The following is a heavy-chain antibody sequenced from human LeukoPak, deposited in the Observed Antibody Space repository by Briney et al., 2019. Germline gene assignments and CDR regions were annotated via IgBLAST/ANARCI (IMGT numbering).Heavy chain of an antibody. CDR2: ISGSGGST. D-gene: IGHD6-19*01. J-gene: IGHJ5*02. Sequence: GGSLRLSCVASGFTFRSYVMSWVRQAPGKGLEWVSAISGSGGSTYYADSVKGRFTISRDNSKNTLYLQMNSLRAEDTAVYYCAKSVAVAANWFDPWGQGTLVTVSS. V-gene: IGHV3-23*01. CDR1: GFTFRSYV. CDR3: AKSVAVAANWFDP.